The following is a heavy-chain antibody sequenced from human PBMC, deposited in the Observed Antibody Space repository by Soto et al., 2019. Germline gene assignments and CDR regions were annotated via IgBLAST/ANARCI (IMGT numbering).Heavy chain of an antibody. CDR2: IIPIPGTA. D-gene: IGHD2-2*01. J-gene: IGHJ6*02. V-gene: IGHV1-69*01. CDR1: GGTFGSYA. Sequence: QVQLVQSGAEVKKPGSSVKVSCKASGGTFGSYAISWVRQAPGQGLEWMGGIIPIPGTANYAQKFQGRVTIAADESTSTAYMELSSLRSEDTAVYYCARSQGSSTSLEIYGYCYYGMDVWGQGTTVTVSS. CDR3: ARSQGSSTSLEIYGYCYYGMDV.